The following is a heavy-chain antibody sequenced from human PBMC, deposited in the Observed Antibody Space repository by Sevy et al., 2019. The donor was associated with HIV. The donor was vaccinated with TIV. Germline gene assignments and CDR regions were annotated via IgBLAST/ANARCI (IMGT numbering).Heavy chain of an antibody. V-gene: IGHV3-23*01. CDR3: AKDQSFYDFWSGYSQSYYALDV. Sequence: GGSLRLSCAASGFTFSSYAMTWVRQAPGKGLEWVSVISGSGGVSTYYADSVKGRLTISRDNSKNTLYLQMNSLRAEYTAVYHCAKDQSFYDFWSGYSQSYYALDVWGQGTTVTVSS. J-gene: IGHJ6*02. D-gene: IGHD3-3*01. CDR2: ISGSGGVST. CDR1: GFTFSSYA.